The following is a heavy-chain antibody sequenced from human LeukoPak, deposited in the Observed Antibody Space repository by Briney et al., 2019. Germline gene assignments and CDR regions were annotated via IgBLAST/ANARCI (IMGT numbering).Heavy chain of an antibody. V-gene: IGHV3-30*03. CDR2: ISYDGSNK. CDR3: ARADSSGYYYRYFDY. Sequence: GGSLRLSCAASGFTFSSYSMNWVRQAPGKGLEWVAVISYDGSNKYYADSVKGRFTISRDNSKNTLYLQMNSLRAEDTAVYYCARADSSGYYYRYFDYWGQGTLVTVSS. D-gene: IGHD3-22*01. J-gene: IGHJ4*02. CDR1: GFTFSSYS.